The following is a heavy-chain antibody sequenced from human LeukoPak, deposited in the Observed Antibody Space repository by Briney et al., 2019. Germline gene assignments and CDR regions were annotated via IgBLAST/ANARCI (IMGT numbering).Heavy chain of an antibody. CDR1: GGSLSGYY. V-gene: IGHV4-59*10. Sequence: SETLSLTCAVYGGSLSGYYWSWIRQPAGKGLEWIGRIYTSGSTNYNPSLKSRVTMSVDTSKNQFSPKLSSVTAADTAVYYCASMSGSSRGGYYFDYWGQGTLVTVSS. CDR3: ASMSGSSRGGYYFDY. CDR2: IYTSGST. J-gene: IGHJ4*02. D-gene: IGHD1-26*01.